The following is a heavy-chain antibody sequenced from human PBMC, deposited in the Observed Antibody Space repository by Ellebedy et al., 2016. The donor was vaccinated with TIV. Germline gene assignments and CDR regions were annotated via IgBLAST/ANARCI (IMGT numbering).Heavy chain of an antibody. V-gene: IGHV3-9*01. D-gene: IGHD5-12*01. Sequence: GGSLRLSXAASGFTFDDYAMHWVRQAPGKGLEWLSSISWNSGSIGYVDSVKGRFTISRDNAKNSLYLQMNGLRAEDTAVYYCARDSPGYAIDYWGQGTLVTVSS. CDR2: ISWNSGSI. CDR1: GFTFDDYA. J-gene: IGHJ4*02. CDR3: ARDSPGYAIDY.